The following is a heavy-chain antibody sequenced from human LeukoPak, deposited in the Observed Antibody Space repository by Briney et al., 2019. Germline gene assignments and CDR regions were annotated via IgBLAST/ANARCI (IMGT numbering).Heavy chain of an antibody. CDR2: IIPIFGTA. CDR1: GGTFSTFA. J-gene: IGHJ3*02. D-gene: IGHD3-16*02. CDR3: ARGFMDYVGGTYRYDVFDI. V-gene: IGHV1-69*06. Sequence: SVKVSCKASGGTFSTFAISWVRQAPGQGLEWMGGIIPIFGTANFGTADYAQKFQGRVTITADKSTSTAYMEVSSVRSEDTAVYYCARGFMDYVGGTYRYDVFDIWGQGTMVTVSS.